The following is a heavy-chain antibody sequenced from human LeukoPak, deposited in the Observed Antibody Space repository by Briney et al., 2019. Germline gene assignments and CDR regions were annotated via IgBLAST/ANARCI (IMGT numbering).Heavy chain of an antibody. J-gene: IGHJ4*02. CDR2: IKSKGGGGTI. D-gene: IGHD2-2*01. CDR1: GFPFIDAW. Sequence: GGSLRLSCTGSGFPFIDAWMTWVRQAPGQGPEWVGRIKSKGGGGTIDYASPVKGRFTISRDDSENILYLQMNSLRTDDTAVYYCSKDLPHTRAWALNYWGQGALVTVSS. CDR3: SKDLPHTRAWALNY. V-gene: IGHV3-15*01.